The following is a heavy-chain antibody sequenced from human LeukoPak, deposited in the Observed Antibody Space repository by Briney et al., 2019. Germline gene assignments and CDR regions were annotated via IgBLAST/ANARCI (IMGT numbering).Heavy chain of an antibody. CDR3: ARGGSGSSSLSYPGTLYY. CDR2: IIPIFGTA. CDR1: GGTFSSYA. Sequence: GGSVNVSCKASGGTFSSYAISWVRQAPGQGLEWMGGIIPIFGTANYAQKFKGRVTITADESTSTAYMELSSLRSEDTAVYYCARGGSGSSSLSYPGTLYYWGQGTLVTVSS. V-gene: IGHV1-69*01. J-gene: IGHJ4*02. D-gene: IGHD3-10*01.